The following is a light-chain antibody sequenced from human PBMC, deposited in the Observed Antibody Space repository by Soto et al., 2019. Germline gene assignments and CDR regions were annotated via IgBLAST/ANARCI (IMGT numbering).Light chain of an antibody. J-gene: IGLJ2*01. CDR2: EVS. CDR1: SSDVGGYNY. CDR3: SSYTSSSTLVV. V-gene: IGLV2-14*01. Sequence: QSVLTQPASVSGSPGQSITISCTGTSSDVGGYNYVSWYQQHPGKAPKLMIYEVSNRPSGVSNRFSGSKSGSTASLTISGLQAEDEADYYCSSYTSSSTLVVFGGGTKL.